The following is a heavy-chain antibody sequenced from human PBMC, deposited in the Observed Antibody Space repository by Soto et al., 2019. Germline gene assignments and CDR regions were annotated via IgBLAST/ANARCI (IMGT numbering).Heavy chain of an antibody. Sequence: GASVKVSCKASGYTFTSYDINWVRQATGQGLEWMGWMNPNSGNTGYAQKFQGRVTMTRDTSISTAYMELSSLRDEDTAVYHCAGPWNKQWGQGTPVTVSS. CDR3: AGPWNKQ. CDR1: GYTFTSYD. V-gene: IGHV1-8*01. D-gene: IGHD1-1*01. CDR2: MNPNSGNT. J-gene: IGHJ4*02.